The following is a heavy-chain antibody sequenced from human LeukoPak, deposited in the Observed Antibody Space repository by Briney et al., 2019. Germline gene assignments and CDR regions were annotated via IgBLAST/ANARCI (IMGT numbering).Heavy chain of an antibody. CDR1: GFTFSSYE. J-gene: IGHJ4*01. V-gene: IGHV3-48*03. CDR2: ISSSGSTI. D-gene: IGHD2-2*01. Sequence: PGGSLRLSCAASGFTFSSYEMNWVRQAPGKGLEWVSYISSSGSTIYYADSVKGRFTISRDNAKNSLYLQMNSLRAEDTAVYYCAREQYCSSTSCPLDYWGQGTLVTVSS. CDR3: AREQYCSSTSCPLDY.